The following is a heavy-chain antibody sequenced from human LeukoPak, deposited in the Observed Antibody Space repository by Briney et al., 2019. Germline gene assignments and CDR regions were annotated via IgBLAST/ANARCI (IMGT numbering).Heavy chain of an antibody. CDR1: GVSFSGYY. Sequence: SSETLSLTCAVYGVSFSGYYWSWIRQPPGKGLEWIGEINHSGSTNYNPSLKSRVTISVDTSKNQFSLKLSSVTAADTAVYYCARGTMTTVTYYFDYWGQGTLVTVSS. J-gene: IGHJ4*02. V-gene: IGHV4-34*01. D-gene: IGHD4-17*01. CDR2: INHSGST. CDR3: ARGTMTTVTYYFDY.